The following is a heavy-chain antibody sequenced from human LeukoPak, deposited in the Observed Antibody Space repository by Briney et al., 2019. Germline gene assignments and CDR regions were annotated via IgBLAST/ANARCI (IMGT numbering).Heavy chain of an antibody. D-gene: IGHD5/OR15-5a*01. CDR3: ARVQVVSGGNWFDP. CDR1: GYTFTSYG. CDR2: ISAYNGNT. V-gene: IGHV1-18*01. Sequence: ASVKVSCKASGYTFTSYGISWVRQAPGQGLEWMGWISAYNGNTNYAQNFQGRVTMTTDTSTSTVYMELRSLRSDDTAVYYCARVQVVSGGNWFDPWGQGTLVTVSS. J-gene: IGHJ5*02.